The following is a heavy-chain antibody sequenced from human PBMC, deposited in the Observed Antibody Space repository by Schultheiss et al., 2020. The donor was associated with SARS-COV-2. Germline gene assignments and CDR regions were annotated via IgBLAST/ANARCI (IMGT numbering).Heavy chain of an antibody. Sequence: SLKISCAASGFTFDDYAMHWVRQAPGKGLEWVSGISWNSGSIGYAASVKGRFTISRDNAKNSLYLQMNSLRAEDTALYYCAKGGYFDWLSPPTADYWGQGTLVTVSS. CDR1: GFTFDDYA. D-gene: IGHD3-9*01. CDR2: ISWNSGSI. V-gene: IGHV3-9*01. CDR3: AKGGYFDWLSPPTADY. J-gene: IGHJ4*02.